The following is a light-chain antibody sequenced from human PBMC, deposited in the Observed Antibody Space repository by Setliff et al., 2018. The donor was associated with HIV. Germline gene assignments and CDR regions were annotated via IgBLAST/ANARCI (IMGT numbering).Light chain of an antibody. J-gene: IGLJ1*01. CDR1: SSDVGGYNF. V-gene: IGLV2-8*01. CDR3: SSYTHWNTYV. CDR2: EVS. Sequence: QSALTQHPSASGSPGQSVTNSCTGTSSDVGGYNFVSWYQQHPGKAPKLLIYEVSRRPLGVSDRFSGSKSDNTASLTISGLQAADEADYFCSSYTHWNTYVFGTGTKVTVL.